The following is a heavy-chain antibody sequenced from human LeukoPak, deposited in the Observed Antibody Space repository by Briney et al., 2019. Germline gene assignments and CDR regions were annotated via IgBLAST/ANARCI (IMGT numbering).Heavy chain of an antibody. Sequence: GGSLRLSCAASGFTFSSYDMHWVRQATGKGLEWVSAIGTAGDTYYPGSEKGRFTISRENAKNSLHLQMNSLRAGDTAVYYCARSVGGLFDPWGQGTLVTVSS. CDR3: ARSVGGLFDP. J-gene: IGHJ5*02. CDR1: GFTFSSYD. V-gene: IGHV3-13*01. D-gene: IGHD3-10*01. CDR2: IGTAGDT.